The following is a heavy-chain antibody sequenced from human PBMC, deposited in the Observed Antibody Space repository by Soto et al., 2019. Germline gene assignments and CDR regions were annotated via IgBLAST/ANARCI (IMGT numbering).Heavy chain of an antibody. J-gene: IGHJ4*02. D-gene: IGHD2-21*02. Sequence: SETLSLTCIVSGESISSSSYYWGWIRQPPGKGLEWIGSIYYSGRTYYNPSFKSRATISIDTSKNQFSLKLSSVTATDTAVYYCARQRTTVVTQAYFDHWGQGALVTVSS. CDR1: GESISSSSYY. CDR2: IYYSGRT. CDR3: ARQRTTVVTQAYFDH. V-gene: IGHV4-39*01.